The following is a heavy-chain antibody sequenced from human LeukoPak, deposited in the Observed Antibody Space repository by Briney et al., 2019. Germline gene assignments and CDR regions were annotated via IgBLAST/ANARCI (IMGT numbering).Heavy chain of an antibody. CDR1: GGSFSGYY. V-gene: IGHV4-34*01. J-gene: IGHJ4*02. CDR2: INHSGST. Sequence: PSETLSLTCAVYGGSFSGYYWSWIRQPPGKGLEWIGEINHSGSTNYNPSLKSRVTISVDMSKNQFSLKLSSVTAADTAVYYCARWDYDWLFDYWGQGTLVTVSS. D-gene: IGHD3-9*01. CDR3: ARWDYDWLFDY.